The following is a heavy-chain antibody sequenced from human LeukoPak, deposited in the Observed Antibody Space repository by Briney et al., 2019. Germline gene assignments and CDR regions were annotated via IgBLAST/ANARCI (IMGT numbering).Heavy chain of an antibody. J-gene: IGHJ4*02. D-gene: IGHD4-23*01. Sequence: GGSLRLSRAGSGFNFQYAWMTWVRQAPGKGLEWVGRIKSKRDGETTDYAALVKSRFSISRDDPKNTVYLQMNSLRTEDTAVYYCTSLVGSPTYWGQGTLVAVSS. V-gene: IGHV3-15*01. CDR3: TSLVGSPTY. CDR1: GFNFQYAW. CDR2: IKSKRDGETT.